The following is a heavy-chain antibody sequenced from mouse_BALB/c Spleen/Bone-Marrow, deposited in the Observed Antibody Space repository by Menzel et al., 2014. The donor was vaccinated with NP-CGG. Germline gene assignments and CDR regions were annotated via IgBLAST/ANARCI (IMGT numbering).Heavy chain of an antibody. D-gene: IGHD1-1*01. CDR1: GFAFSSYD. J-gene: IGHJ2*01. V-gene: IGHV5-9*02. CDR2: ISSGGSYT. Sequence: EVKLMESGGGLVKPGGSLKLSCAASGFAFSSYDMSWVRQTPEKRLEWVATISSGGSYTYYPDSVKGRFTISRDNARNTLYLQMSSLRSEDTALYYCTRPVYYGSFLDYWGQGTTLTVSS. CDR3: TRPVYYGSFLDY.